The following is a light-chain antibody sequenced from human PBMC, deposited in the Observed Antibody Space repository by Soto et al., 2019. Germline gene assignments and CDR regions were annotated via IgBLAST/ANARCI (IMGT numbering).Light chain of an antibody. CDR2: AAS. J-gene: IGKJ4*01. CDR3: QQSYTTPVT. V-gene: IGKV1-39*01. Sequence: DLQMTQSPSSLSASVGDRVTVTCRASQSIGSLLNWYQQRPGKVPKLLIYAASSLQSGVPSRFSGSGSGTDFTLSISSLQPEDFATYYCQQSYTTPVTFGGGTKVEIK. CDR1: QSIGSL.